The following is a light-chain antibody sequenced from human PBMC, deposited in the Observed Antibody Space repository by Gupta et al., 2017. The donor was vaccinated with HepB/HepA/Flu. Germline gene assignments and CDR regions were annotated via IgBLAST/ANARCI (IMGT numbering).Light chain of an antibody. CDR3: QQRSNWPRT. J-gene: IGKJ4*01. CDR1: QSVTSN. V-gene: IGKV3-11*01. Sequence: EIVLTQSPGTLSLSPGERATLSCRASQSVTSNLAWYQHKPGQAPRLLINETSNRATGIPARFSGSGSGTDFTLTISSVETEDFAVYYCQQRSNWPRTFGGGTNVEIK. CDR2: ETS.